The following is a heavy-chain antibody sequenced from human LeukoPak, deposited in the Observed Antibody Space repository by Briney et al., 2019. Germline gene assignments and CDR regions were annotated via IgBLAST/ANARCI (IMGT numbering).Heavy chain of an antibody. Sequence: GGSLRLSCAASGSTFSSYAMSWVRQAPGKGLEWVSAISGSGGSTYYADSVKGRFTISRDNSKNTLYLQMNSLRAEDTAVYYCAKAPLGSVPRANWFDPWGQGTLVTVSS. V-gene: IGHV3-23*01. J-gene: IGHJ5*02. CDR1: GSTFSSYA. CDR2: ISGSGGST. D-gene: IGHD5/OR15-5a*01. CDR3: AKAPLGSVPRANWFDP.